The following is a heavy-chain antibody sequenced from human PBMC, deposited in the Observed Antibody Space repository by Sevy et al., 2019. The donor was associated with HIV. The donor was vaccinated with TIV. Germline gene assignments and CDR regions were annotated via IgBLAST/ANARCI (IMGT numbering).Heavy chain of an antibody. CDR2: IKQDGSEK. Sequence: GGSLRLSCAASGFTFSRYWMTWVRQAPGKGLEWVANIKQDGSEKYSVDSVKGRFTISRDNAKNSLYLQMKSLRVEDTAVYHCARVDAYYDKGCDPWGQGTLVTVSS. J-gene: IGHJ5*02. D-gene: IGHD3-22*01. CDR3: ARVDAYYDKGCDP. CDR1: GFTFSRYW. V-gene: IGHV3-7*01.